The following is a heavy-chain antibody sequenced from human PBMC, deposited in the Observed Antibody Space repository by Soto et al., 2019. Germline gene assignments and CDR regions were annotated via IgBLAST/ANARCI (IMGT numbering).Heavy chain of an antibody. CDR3: ACIFSGGYGYGFYYYGMDV. D-gene: IGHD5-18*01. V-gene: IGHV4-39*01. CDR2: IYYSGST. Sequence: SETLSLTCTVSGGSTSSSNYQWGWIRQPPGKGLEWIGSIYYSGSTYYNPSLKSRVTISVDTSKNQFSLKLSSVTAADTAVYYCACIFSGGYGYGFYYYGMDVWGQGTTVTVSS. J-gene: IGHJ6*02. CDR1: GGSTSSSNYQ.